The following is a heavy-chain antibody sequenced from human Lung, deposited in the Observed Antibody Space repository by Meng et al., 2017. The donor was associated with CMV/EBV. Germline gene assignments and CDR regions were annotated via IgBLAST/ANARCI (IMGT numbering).Heavy chain of an antibody. J-gene: IGHJ4*02. D-gene: IGHD1-20*01. V-gene: IGHV3-30-3*02. Sequence: SGLTFSDYVIDWLRAAPGKGLEWVAVISYDGGNKYYTDSVKGRFTISRDNSKNTLFLQMHSLRADDTAVYYCTQERNWNDGIIFDSWGQGTLVTVSS. CDR2: ISYDGGNK. CDR1: GLTFSDYV. CDR3: TQERNWNDGIIFDS.